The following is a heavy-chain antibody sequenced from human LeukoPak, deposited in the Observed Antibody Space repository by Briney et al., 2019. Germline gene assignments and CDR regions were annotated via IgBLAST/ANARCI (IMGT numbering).Heavy chain of an antibody. CDR2: ISAGAGVI. CDR3: ARVRTTDTLTGYKQELDY. J-gene: IGHJ4*02. Sequence: GGSLRLSCAASGFTFSDYEMNWVRQAPEKGVEWVSYISAGAGVIFYADSVKGRFSITRDNAKNSLFLQMNSLRAEDTAVYYCARVRTTDTLTGYKQELDYWGRGTLVTVSS. D-gene: IGHD3-9*01. CDR1: GFTFSDYE. V-gene: IGHV3-48*03.